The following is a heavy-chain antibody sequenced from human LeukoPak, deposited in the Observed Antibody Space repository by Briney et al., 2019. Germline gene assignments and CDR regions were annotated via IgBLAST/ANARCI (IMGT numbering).Heavy chain of an antibody. CDR3: ARGWYPSGREVTHSQYYYMDV. CDR1: GYTFSSFD. D-gene: IGHD6-13*01. Sequence: ASVKVSCKTSGYTFSSFDINWVRQATGQGLEWMGWMNTNSGNTGYAQKFQGRITMTRNISISTAYMELSSLRSEDTAVYYCARGWYPSGREVTHSQYYYMDVWGKGPTITVSS. J-gene: IGHJ6*03. CDR2: MNTNSGNT. V-gene: IGHV1-8*02.